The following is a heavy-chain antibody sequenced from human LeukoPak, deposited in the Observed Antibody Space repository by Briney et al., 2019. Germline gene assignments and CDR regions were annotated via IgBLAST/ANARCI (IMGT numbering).Heavy chain of an antibody. Sequence: SETLSLTCAVSGGPISGYSWTWIRQPPGKGLEWIGEMNHSRGANYNPPLERRLTMSVDSSKNQFTLRLSSVSAADTAVYACTRSGSWPNDDWGQGTLVTVSS. V-gene: IGHV4-34*01. D-gene: IGHD6-13*01. CDR2: MNHSRGA. J-gene: IGHJ4*02. CDR3: TRSGSWPNDD. CDR1: GGPISGYS.